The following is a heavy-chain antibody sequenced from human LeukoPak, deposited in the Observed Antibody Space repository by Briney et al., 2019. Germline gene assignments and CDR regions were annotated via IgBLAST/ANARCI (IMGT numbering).Heavy chain of an antibody. V-gene: IGHV4-4*07. Sequence: SETLSLTCTVSGGSITSYYWSWIRQPAGKGLEWIGRIYVTESTTYNLSLKSRVTISVDTSKNQFSLKLSSVTAADTAVCYCARDHIPNWYFDLWGRGTLVTVSS. J-gene: IGHJ2*01. CDR2: IYVTEST. D-gene: IGHD2-21*01. CDR1: GGSITSYY. CDR3: ARDHIPNWYFDL.